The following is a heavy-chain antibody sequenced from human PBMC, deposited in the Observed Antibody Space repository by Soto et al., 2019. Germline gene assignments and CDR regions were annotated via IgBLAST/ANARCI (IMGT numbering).Heavy chain of an antibody. J-gene: IGHJ4*02. CDR3: AKGPRIYRQPFDY. V-gene: IGHV3-30*18. CDR2: ISYDGSNK. D-gene: IGHD1-1*01. Sequence: GGSLRLSCAASGFTFSSYGMHWVRQAPGKGLEWVAVISYDGSNKYYADSVKGRFTISRDNSKNTLYLQMNSLRAEDTAVYYCAKGPRIYRQPFDYWGQGTLVTVSS. CDR1: GFTFSSYG.